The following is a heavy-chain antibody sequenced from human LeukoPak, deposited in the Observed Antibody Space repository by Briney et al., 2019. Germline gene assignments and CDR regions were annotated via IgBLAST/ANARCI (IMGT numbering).Heavy chain of an antibody. D-gene: IGHD4-17*01. CDR2: ISGYNGNT. CDR1: GYTFTSYG. CDR3: ARGGSADYGDYGLFDY. J-gene: IGHJ4*02. Sequence: ASVEVSCKASGYTFTSYGISWVRQAPGQGLEWMGWISGYNGNTNYAQKLQGRVTMTTDTSTSTAYMELRSLRSDDTAVYYCARGGSADYGDYGLFDYWGQGTLVTVSS. V-gene: IGHV1-18*01.